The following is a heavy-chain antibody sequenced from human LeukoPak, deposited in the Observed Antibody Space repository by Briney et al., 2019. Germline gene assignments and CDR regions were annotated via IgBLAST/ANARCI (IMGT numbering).Heavy chain of an antibody. CDR2: IHSNDDT. D-gene: IGHD5-18*01. J-gene: IGHJ4*02. Sequence: PGGSLRLSCAASDFTVIGNYMTWVRQAPGKGLECVSVIHSNDDTYYAASVKGRFTISRDSSNHMSYLQMNSLRAEDTAVYYCTRGDAAMGDYWGQGTLVTVSS. CDR1: DFTVIGNY. CDR3: TRGDAAMGDY. V-gene: IGHV3-53*01.